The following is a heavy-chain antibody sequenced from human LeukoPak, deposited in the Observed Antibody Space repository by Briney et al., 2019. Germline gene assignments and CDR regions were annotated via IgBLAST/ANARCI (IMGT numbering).Heavy chain of an antibody. J-gene: IGHJ5*02. CDR2: IYYSGST. Sequence: SETLSLICTVSGGSISSYYWSWIRQPPGKGLEWIGYIYYSGSTNYNPSLKSRVTISVDTSKNQFSLKLSSVTAADTAVYYCATAPYYYGSGAWGQGTLVTVSS. D-gene: IGHD3-10*01. CDR3: ATAPYYYGSGA. V-gene: IGHV4-59*01. CDR1: GGSISSYY.